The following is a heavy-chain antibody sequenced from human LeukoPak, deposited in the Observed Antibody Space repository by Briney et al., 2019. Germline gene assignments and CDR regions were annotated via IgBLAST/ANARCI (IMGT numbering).Heavy chain of an antibody. J-gene: IGHJ4*02. D-gene: IGHD3-10*01. CDR1: GGSINSYY. Sequence: ASETLSLTCTVSGGSINSYYWSWIRQPPGKGLEWIGYIYYSGSTNYNPSLKSRVTTSVDTSKNHFSLKLSSVTAADTAVYYWAIGPYGIDYWGQGTLVTVSS. V-gene: IGHV4-59*01. CDR3: AIGPYGIDY. CDR2: IYYSGST.